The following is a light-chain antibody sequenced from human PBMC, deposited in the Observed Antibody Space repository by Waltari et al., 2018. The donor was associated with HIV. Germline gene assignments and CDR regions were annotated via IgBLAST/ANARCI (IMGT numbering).Light chain of an antibody. CDR2: GAS. CDR3: QQYNNWPRT. V-gene: IGKV3-15*01. CDR1: QSVSSN. Sequence: EIVMTQSPATLSVSPGERAPLSCRASQSVSSNLAWHQQKPGQAPRLLIYGASTRATGIPARFSGSGSGTEFTLTISSLQSEDFAVYYCQQYNNWPRTFGQGTKLEIK. J-gene: IGKJ2*01.